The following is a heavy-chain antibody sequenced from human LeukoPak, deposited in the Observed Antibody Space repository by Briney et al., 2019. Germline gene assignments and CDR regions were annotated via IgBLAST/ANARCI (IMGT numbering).Heavy chain of an antibody. J-gene: IGHJ4*02. CDR2: ISRSGSTI. Sequence: PGGSLRLSCAASGFTFSSYEMNWVRQAPGKGLEWVSYISRSGSTIYYADSVKGGFTISRDNAKHSLYLQMNSLRAEDSAVYYCARTEVGDREFDYWGQGNLVTVSS. D-gene: IGHD2-21*01. CDR1: GFTFSSYE. CDR3: ARTEVGDREFDY. V-gene: IGHV3-48*03.